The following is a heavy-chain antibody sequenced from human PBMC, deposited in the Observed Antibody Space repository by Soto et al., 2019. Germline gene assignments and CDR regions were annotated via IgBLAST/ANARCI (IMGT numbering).Heavy chain of an antibody. CDR1: GDTFSNYP. CDR3: ARGHNRASVLRFLEGLSLPLDS. Sequence: QVQLVQSGAEVKKPGSSVKVSCKASGDTFSNYPINWVRQAPGQGLEWMGGVIPMFGTTNYAQKFQGRVTITADESTTTAYMELSSLRSEDTAVYYCARGHNRASVLRFLEGLSLPLDSWGQGTLVTVSS. CDR2: VIPMFGTT. V-gene: IGHV1-69*01. D-gene: IGHD3-3*01. J-gene: IGHJ4*02.